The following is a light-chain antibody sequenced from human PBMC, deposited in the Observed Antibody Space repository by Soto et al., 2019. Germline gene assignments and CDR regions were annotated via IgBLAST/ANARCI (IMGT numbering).Light chain of an antibody. CDR3: QQYNTYSWT. CDR2: KAS. V-gene: IGKV1-5*03. CDR1: QSISSW. Sequence: DIQMTQSPSTLSASVGDRVTITCRASQSISSWWAWYQQKPGKAPKLLIYKASSVESGVPSRFSGSRSGPEFTLTLSSVQPDDFATYYCQQYNTYSWTFGQGNKVEI. J-gene: IGKJ1*01.